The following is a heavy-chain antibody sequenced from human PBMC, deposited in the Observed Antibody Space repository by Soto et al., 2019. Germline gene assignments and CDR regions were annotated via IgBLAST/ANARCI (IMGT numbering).Heavy chain of an antibody. Sequence: GESLKISWKGSGYSFTSYWIVLVRQMPGKGLEWMGIIYPGDSDTRYSPSFQGQVTISADKSISTAYLQWSSLKASDTAMYYCARLGGYYYDSSGYYSLDYWGQGTLVTVSS. D-gene: IGHD3-22*01. J-gene: IGHJ4*02. V-gene: IGHV5-51*01. CDR3: ARLGGYYYDSSGYYSLDY. CDR1: GYSFTSYW. CDR2: IYPGDSDT.